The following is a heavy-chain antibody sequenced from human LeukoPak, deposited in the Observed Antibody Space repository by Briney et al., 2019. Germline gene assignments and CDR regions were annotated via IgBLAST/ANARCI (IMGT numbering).Heavy chain of an antibody. CDR1: GYTFIHYF. Sequence: ASVKVSCKASGYTFIHYFIHSVRQAPGQGREWMGRINSNSGVTEYTQKFQGRVTMTRDTSITTVYMELSSLTSDDTAVYYCARGLAPTSNWELDYWGQGTLVTVSS. CDR2: INSNSGVT. J-gene: IGHJ4*02. V-gene: IGHV1-2*06. D-gene: IGHD7-27*01. CDR3: ARGLAPTSNWELDY.